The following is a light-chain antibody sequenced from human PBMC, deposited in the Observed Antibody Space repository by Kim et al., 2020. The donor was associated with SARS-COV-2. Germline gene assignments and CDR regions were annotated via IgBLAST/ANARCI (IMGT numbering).Light chain of an antibody. CDR2: KDS. V-gene: IGLV3-1*01. J-gene: IGLJ2*01. Sequence: VHPGQTASTTCSGYKLRVTYACCDQQKPGESPVRVSYKDSKRPSGIPERFSGANSVNTATLTICGTRTMDEADYYCQACDISTFVVFGGGTQLTVL. CDR1: KLRVTY. CDR3: QACDISTFVV.